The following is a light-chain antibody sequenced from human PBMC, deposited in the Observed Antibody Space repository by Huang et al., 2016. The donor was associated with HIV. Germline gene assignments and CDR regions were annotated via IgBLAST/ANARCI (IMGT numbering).Light chain of an antibody. V-gene: IGKV3-11*01. Sequence: EIVLTQSPATLSLSPGERATLSCRASQSVSSYLAWYQHEPGQAPWLLIYDASSRAAGIPARYSVSGSGTDFTLNISSLEPEDFAVYYCQQRSNWRTFGQGTRLEIK. CDR2: DAS. CDR3: QQRSNWRT. J-gene: IGKJ5*01. CDR1: QSVSSY.